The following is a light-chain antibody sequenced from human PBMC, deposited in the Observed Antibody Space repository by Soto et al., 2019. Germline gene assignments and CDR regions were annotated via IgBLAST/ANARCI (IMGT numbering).Light chain of an antibody. CDR3: QQYGSPLLT. V-gene: IGKV3-20*01. Sequence: EIVLTQSPGTLSLSPGERATLSCRASQSVSSSYLAWYQQKPGQAPRLLIYGASSRATGIPDRFSGGGSGTDFNLTISRLEPEDFAVYYCQQYGSPLLTFGGGTKVEIK. J-gene: IGKJ4*01. CDR2: GAS. CDR1: QSVSSSY.